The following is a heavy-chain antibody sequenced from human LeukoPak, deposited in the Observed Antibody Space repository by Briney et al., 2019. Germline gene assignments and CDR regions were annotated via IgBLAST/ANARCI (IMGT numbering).Heavy chain of an antibody. CDR3: ARVGRYSYAHNS. V-gene: IGHV3-7*01. CDR2: IKQDGSET. Sequence: PGGSLRLSCAASGFTFRDYSDYWMSWVRQAPGKGLEWVANIKQDGSETYYVDSVKGRFTISRNNAKNSLFLQMNSLRAEDTAVYYCARVGRYSYAHNSWGQGTLVTVSS. CDR1: GFTFRDYSDYW. D-gene: IGHD5-18*01. J-gene: IGHJ4*02.